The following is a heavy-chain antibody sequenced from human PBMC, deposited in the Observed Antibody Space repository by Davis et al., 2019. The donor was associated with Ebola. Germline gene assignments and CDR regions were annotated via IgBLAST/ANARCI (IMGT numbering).Heavy chain of an antibody. D-gene: IGHD1-26*01. Sequence: GGSLRLSCAASRFTFSSYSMNWVRQAPGKGLEWVSSISSSGSYIYYADSVKGRCTISRDNAKNSLYLQMNSLRAEDTAVYYCAKDFSLGRDEDREGYSGSAIDYWGQGTLVTVSS. CDR3: AKDFSLGRDEDREGYSGSAIDY. CDR2: ISSSGSYI. V-gene: IGHV3-21*01. CDR1: RFTFSSYS. J-gene: IGHJ4*02.